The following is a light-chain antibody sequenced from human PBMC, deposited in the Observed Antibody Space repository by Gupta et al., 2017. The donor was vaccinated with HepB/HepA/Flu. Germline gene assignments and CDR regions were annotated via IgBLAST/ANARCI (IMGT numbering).Light chain of an antibody. CDR1: QTISSN. V-gene: IGKV3-15*01. CDR3: QQYKKWPTGLT. CDR2: DAS. J-gene: IGKJ4*01. Sequence: EIVMTQSPATLSVAHGKRATLSCRASQTISSNLAWYQQKPGQAPRLLISDASTRATGIPARFSGSGSGTEFTLTISSLQSEDFAVYYCQQYKKWPTGLTFGGGTKVEIK.